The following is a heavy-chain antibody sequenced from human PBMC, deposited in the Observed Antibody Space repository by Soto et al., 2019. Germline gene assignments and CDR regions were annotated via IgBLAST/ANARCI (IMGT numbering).Heavy chain of an antibody. J-gene: IGHJ6*02. CDR3: ARDSPSCYTPPRCHYYGMDV. D-gene: IGHD2-2*02. CDR1: GGTFSSYA. Sequence: SVKVSCKASGGTFSSYAISWVRQAPGQGLEWMGGIIPIFGTANYAQKFQGRVTITADESTSTAYMELSSLRSEDTAVYYCARDSPSCYTPPRCHYYGMDVWRQGTTVTVSS. CDR2: IIPIFGTA. V-gene: IGHV1-69*13.